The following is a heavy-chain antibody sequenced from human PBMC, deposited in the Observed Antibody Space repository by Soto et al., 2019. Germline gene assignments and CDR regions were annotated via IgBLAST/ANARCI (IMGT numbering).Heavy chain of an antibody. CDR3: ARDGPTQQLGQSYQF. V-gene: IGHV3-7*01. D-gene: IGHD2-2*01. CDR2: INQGGSET. Sequence: EVQLVESGGALVQPGGSLRLSCAASGFPFTVFWMSWVRRVPGKGLEWLANINQGGSETYYVDSVKGRFTISRDNAANLVYLEMNSLRAEGTAVYYCARDGPTQQLGQSYQFWGQGTLVTVSS. J-gene: IGHJ1*01. CDR1: GFPFTVFW.